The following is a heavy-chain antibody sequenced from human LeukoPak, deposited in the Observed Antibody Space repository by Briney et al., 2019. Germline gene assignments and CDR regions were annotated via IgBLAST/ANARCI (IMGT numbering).Heavy chain of an antibody. Sequence: PGGSLRLSCAASAFTFSSYSMNWVRQAPGKGLEWVSYIRSGSSTIYYADSVKGRFTISRDNAKNSLYLQMNSLRAEDTAVYYCARGDILTGSDYYYYMDVWGKGTTVTISS. V-gene: IGHV3-48*01. D-gene: IGHD3-9*01. CDR2: IRSGSSTI. CDR3: ARGDILTGSDYYYYMDV. CDR1: AFTFSSYS. J-gene: IGHJ6*03.